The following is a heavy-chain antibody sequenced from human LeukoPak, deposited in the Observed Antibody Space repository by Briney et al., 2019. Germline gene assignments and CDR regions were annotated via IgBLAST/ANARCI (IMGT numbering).Heavy chain of an antibody. V-gene: IGHV4-4*07. CDR3: ARSRKDIVVVPAARDWFDP. D-gene: IGHD2-2*01. CDR1: GGSISSYY. CDR2: IYTSGST. J-gene: IGHJ5*02. Sequence: PSETLSLTCTVSGGSISSYYWSWIRQPAGKGLEWIGRIYTSGSTNYNPSLKSRVTMSVDTSKNQFSLKLSSVTAADTAVYYCARSRKDIVVVPAARDWFDPWGQGTLVTVSS.